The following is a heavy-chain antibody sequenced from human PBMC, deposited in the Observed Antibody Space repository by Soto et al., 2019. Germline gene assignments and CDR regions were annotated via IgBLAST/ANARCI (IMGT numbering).Heavy chain of an antibody. Sequence: ASVKVSCKASGYTFTSYYMHWVRQAPGQGLEWMGIINPSGGSTSYAQKFQGRVTMTRDTSTSTVYMELSSLRSEDTAVYYCARAGEGSGWIGYYYYGMDVWGQGTTVTVSS. CDR3: ARAGEGSGWIGYYYYGMDV. CDR1: GYTFTSYY. V-gene: IGHV1-46*01. D-gene: IGHD6-19*01. CDR2: INPSGGST. J-gene: IGHJ6*02.